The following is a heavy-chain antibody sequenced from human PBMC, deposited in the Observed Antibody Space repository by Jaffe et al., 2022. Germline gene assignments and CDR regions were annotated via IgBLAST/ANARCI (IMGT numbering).Heavy chain of an antibody. J-gene: IGHJ3*02. CDR3: AKDGYSSGWYGAFDI. V-gene: IGHV3-30*02. CDR2: IRYDGSNK. CDR1: GFTFSSYG. Sequence: QVQLVESGGGVVQPGGSLRLSCAASGFTFSSYGMHWVRQAPGKGLEWVAFIRYDGSNKYYADSVKGRFTISRDNSKNTLYLQMNSLRAEDTAVYYCAKDGYSSGWYGAFDIWGQGTMVTVSS. D-gene: IGHD6-19*01.